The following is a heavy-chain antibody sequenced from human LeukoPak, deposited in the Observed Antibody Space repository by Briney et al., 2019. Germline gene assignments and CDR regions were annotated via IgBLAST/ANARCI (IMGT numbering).Heavy chain of an antibody. CDR2: IYYSGST. CDR1: GGSISSSSYY. CDR3: ARGELLWGIAAGEDYFDY. Sequence: PSETLSLTCTVSGGSISSSSYYWGWIRQPPGKGLEWIGSIYYSGSTYYNPSLKSRVTISVDTSKNQFSLKLSSVTAADTAVYYCARGELLWGIAAGEDYFDYWGQGTLVTVSS. V-gene: IGHV4-39*07. J-gene: IGHJ4*02. D-gene: IGHD6-13*01.